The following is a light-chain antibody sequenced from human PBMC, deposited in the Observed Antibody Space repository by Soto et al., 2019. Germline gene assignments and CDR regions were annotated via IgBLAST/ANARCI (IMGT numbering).Light chain of an antibody. CDR3: QQYISYSEA. CDR2: KVS. Sequence: DILLTQSPATLSLSLGDRVTLTCRASQTISSSLAWYQQKPGQAPKLLIYKVSNLNSGVPSRFSGSGSGTEFTLTISSLQPDDFAIYYCQQYISYSEAFGQGTKVEL. CDR1: QTISSS. J-gene: IGKJ1*01. V-gene: IGKV1-5*03.